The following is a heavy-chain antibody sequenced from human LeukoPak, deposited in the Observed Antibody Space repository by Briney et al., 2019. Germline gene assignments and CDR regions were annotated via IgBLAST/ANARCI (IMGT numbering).Heavy chain of an antibody. D-gene: IGHD1-26*01. Sequence: GGSLRLSCAASRFNFRGYAMSWVRQAPGKGLEWVSAISGSGARAHYAESVRGRFTISRDNAQNTLHLPMSSLRAEDTAVYYCAKEVVLGETNYYYYGMDVWGQGTTVTVSS. CDR3: AKEVVLGETNYYYYGMDV. CDR1: RFNFRGYA. CDR2: ISGSGARA. J-gene: IGHJ6*02. V-gene: IGHV3-23*01.